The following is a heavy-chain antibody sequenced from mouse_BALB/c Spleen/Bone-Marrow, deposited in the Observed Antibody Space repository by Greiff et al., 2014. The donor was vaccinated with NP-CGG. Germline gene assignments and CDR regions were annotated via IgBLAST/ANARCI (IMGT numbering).Heavy chain of an antibody. Sequence: EVNLVESGGGLVQPGGSLRLSCATSGFTFTDYYMSWVRQPPGKALEWLGFIRNKANGYTTXXXXXVKGRFTSSRDNSQSILYLQMNTLRAEDSATYYCARDSSGYVRFAYWGQGTLVTVSA. J-gene: IGHJ3*01. CDR3: ARDSSGYVRFAY. V-gene: IGHV7-3*02. D-gene: IGHD3-1*01. CDR2: IRNKANGYTT. CDR1: GFTFTDYY.